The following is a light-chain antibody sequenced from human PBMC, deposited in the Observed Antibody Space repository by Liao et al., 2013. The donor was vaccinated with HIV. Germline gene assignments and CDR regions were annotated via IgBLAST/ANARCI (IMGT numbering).Light chain of an antibody. Sequence: YVLTQPPSVSVAPGKTARITCGGNNIGAEAVHWYQQRPGQAPVLVMCYDSDRPAGIPERFSGSNSGNTATLTISGVEAGDEADYYCQVWDTSGDHPVFGGGTKLTVL. CDR1: NIGAEA. CDR2: YDS. V-gene: IGLV3-21*04. CDR3: QVWDTSGDHPV. J-gene: IGLJ3*02.